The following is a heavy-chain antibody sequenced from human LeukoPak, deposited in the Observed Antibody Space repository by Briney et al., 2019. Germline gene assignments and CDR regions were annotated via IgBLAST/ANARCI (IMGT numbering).Heavy chain of an antibody. CDR1: GGSISSYY. D-gene: IGHD3-10*01. CDR2: IYTSGST. CDR3: ARLWFGEVPPLYYYYMDV. J-gene: IGHJ6*03. Sequence: SETLSLTCTVSGGSISSYYWSWIRQPAGKGLEWIGRIYTSGSTNFNPSLKSRVTISVDTSKNQFSLKLSSVTAADTDVYYCARLWFGEVPPLYYYYMDVWGKGTTVTVSS. V-gene: IGHV4-4*07.